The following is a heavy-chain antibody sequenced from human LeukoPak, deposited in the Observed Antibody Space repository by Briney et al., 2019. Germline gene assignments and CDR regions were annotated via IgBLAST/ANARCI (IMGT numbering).Heavy chain of an antibody. D-gene: IGHD5-18*01. CDR1: GGSIGSYY. J-gene: IGHJ5*02. CDR3: ARATEGYTYGPNWFDP. V-gene: IGHV4-59*01. Sequence: SETLSLTCTVSGGSIGSYYWSWIRQPPGKGLEWIGFIYYSESTNYNPSLKRRITISVDTSKNQFSLKLSSVTAADTAVYYCARATEGYTYGPNWFDPWGQGTLVTVSS. CDR2: IYYSEST.